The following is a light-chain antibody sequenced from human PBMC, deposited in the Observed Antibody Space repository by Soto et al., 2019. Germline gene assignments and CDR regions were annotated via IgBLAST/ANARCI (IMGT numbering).Light chain of an antibody. Sequence: EIVLPQSPGPLSLSPGERATLSCRASQSVSSSYLAWYQQKPGQTPRLLIYGASSRATGIPDRFSGSGSGTDFPLTISRLEPEDFAVYYCQQFGNSPYTFGQGTKLDIK. V-gene: IGKV3-20*01. CDR1: QSVSSSY. CDR2: GAS. J-gene: IGKJ2*01. CDR3: QQFGNSPYT.